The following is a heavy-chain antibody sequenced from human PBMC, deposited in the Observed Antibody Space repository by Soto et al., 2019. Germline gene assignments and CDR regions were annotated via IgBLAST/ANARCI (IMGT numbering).Heavy chain of an antibody. CDR2: ISAYNGNT. CDR1: GYTFTSYG. V-gene: IGHV1-18*01. Sequence: ASVKVSCKASGYTFTSYGISWVRQAPGQGLEWMGWISAYNGNTNYAQKLQGRVTMTTDTSTSTAYMELRSLRSDDTAVYYCARDTYYYDSSGYYPFDYWGQGTLVTVSS. D-gene: IGHD3-22*01. CDR3: ARDTYYYDSSGYYPFDY. J-gene: IGHJ4*02.